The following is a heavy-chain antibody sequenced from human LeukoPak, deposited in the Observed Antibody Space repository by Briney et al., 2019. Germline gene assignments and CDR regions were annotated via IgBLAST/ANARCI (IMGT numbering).Heavy chain of an antibody. D-gene: IGHD6-19*01. CDR1: GGSLSSGSYY. V-gene: IGHV4-31*03. CDR3: ARVWSPHTRAVAGRAEYFQH. Sequence: PSETLSLTCTVSGGSLSSGSYYWSWIRQHPGGGLEWNGYIYYSGSNSYHPSLKSRVTISVKKSKNQFSLKLSSVAPASPAVDYCARVWSPHTRAVAGRAEYFQHWGQGTLVTVSS. CDR2: IYYSGSN. J-gene: IGHJ1*01.